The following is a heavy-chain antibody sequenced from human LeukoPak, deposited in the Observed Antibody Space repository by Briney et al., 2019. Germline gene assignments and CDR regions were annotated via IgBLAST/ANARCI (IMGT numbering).Heavy chain of an antibody. Sequence: PGGSLRLSCAASGFTFDDYGMSWVRQAPGKGLEWVAVISYDGSNKYYADSVKGRFTISRDNSKNTLYLQMNSLRAEDTAVYYCAKKGATVVTYFDYWGQGTLVTVSS. J-gene: IGHJ4*02. CDR3: AKKGATVVTYFDY. CDR2: ISYDGSNK. D-gene: IGHD4-23*01. V-gene: IGHV3-30*18. CDR1: GFTFDDYG.